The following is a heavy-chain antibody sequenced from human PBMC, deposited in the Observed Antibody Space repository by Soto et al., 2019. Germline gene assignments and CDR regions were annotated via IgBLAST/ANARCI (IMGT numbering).Heavy chain of an antibody. V-gene: IGHV3-33*01. D-gene: IGHD3-3*01. CDR3: ARGFFPLWSGSALTGGMDV. CDR1: GFTFSSYG. J-gene: IGHJ6*02. CDR2: IWYDGSNK. Sequence: QVQLVESGGGVVQPGRSLRLSCAASGFTFSSYGMHWVRQAPGKGLEWVAVIWYDGSNKYYADSVKGRFTISRDNSKNTLYLQMNSLRAEDTAVYYCARGFFPLWSGSALTGGMDVWGQGTTVTVSS.